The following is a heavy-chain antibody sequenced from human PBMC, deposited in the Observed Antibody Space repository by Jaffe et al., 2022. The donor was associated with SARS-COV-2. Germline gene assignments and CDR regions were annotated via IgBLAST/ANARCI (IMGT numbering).Heavy chain of an antibody. V-gene: IGHV3-30-3*01. D-gene: IGHD2-15*01. CDR1: GFTFSRYA. Sequence: QVQLVESGGGVVQPGRSLRLSCSASGFTFSRYAMHWVRQAPGKGLEWVAVTSYDGVNKFYADSVKGRFTISRDNSNNALYLRLDSLRPEDTALYFCARDLLPMGCSGGSCYSICFWGQGTLVTVSS. CDR3: ARDLLPMGCSGGSCYSICF. CDR2: TSYDGVNK. J-gene: IGHJ4*02.